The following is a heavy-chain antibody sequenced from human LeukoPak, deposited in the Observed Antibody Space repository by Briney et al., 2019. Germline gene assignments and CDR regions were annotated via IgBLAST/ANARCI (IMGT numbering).Heavy chain of an antibody. V-gene: IGHV3-30*02. J-gene: IGHJ4*02. CDR2: IRYDGSNK. D-gene: IGHD4-17*01. Sequence: PGGPLRLSCAASGFTFSSYGMHWVRQAPGKGLEWVAFIRYDGSNKYYADSVKGRFTISRDNSKNTLYLQMNSLRAEDTAVYYCAKDHTVIAPDYFDYWGQGTLVTASS. CDR3: AKDHTVIAPDYFDY. CDR1: GFTFSSYG.